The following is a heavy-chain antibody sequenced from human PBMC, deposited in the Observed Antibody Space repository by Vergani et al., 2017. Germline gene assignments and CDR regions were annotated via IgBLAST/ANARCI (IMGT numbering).Heavy chain of an antibody. J-gene: IGHJ4*02. CDR1: FSGST. CDR2: IITFSGTT. V-gene: IGHV1-69*08. CDR3: AVDGFSPVDH. Sequence: QVQLVQSGAEVKKPGSSVKVSCIFSGSTVSWLRQAPGQGVEGMGRIITFSGTTNYAQRFQGRITITADEPTRTVYVELSNLRPDDTAVYYCAVDGFSPVDHWGQGTLVTVSS.